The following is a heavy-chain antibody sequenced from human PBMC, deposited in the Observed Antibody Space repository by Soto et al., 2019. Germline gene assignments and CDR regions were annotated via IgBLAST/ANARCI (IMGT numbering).Heavy chain of an antibody. Sequence: QVQLVESGGGVVQPGRSLRLSCAASEFTFSNFGMHWVRQAPAKGLEWLAVITNDGSITKCADSVKDRITVSRDNAKNTLYLQMSSLRVEDTAVYYCAKYDTTLDAFDIWGQGTMVTVSP. CDR1: EFTFSNFG. D-gene: IGHD3-22*01. V-gene: IGHV3-30*18. J-gene: IGHJ3*02. CDR3: AKYDTTLDAFDI. CDR2: ITNDGSIT.